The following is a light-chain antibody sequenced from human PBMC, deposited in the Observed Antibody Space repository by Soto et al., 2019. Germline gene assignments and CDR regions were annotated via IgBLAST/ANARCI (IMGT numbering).Light chain of an antibody. J-gene: IGKJ3*01. CDR1: QDISNY. Sequence: DIQMTQSPSSLSASVGDRVTITCQASQDISNYLNWYQQIPGKAPKLLIYDASNLETGVPSRFSGSGSGTDFTFTISSLQPEDVATYYCQQYDSLPPIVGPGTKVDIK. CDR3: QQYDSLPPI. V-gene: IGKV1-33*01. CDR2: DAS.